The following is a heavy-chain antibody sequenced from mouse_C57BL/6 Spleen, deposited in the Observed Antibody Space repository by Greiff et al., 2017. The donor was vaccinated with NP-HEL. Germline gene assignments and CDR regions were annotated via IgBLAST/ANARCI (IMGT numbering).Heavy chain of an antibody. D-gene: IGHD2-13*01. J-gene: IGHJ1*03. Sequence: VQLQQSGAELVKPGASVKLSCTASGFNFNDYYMHWVKQRTEQGLEWIGRIDLEDGDTNYAPKFQGKATITADTSSNTAYLQLSSLTSEDTAVDYCARGNGDYGYFDVWGTGTTVTVSS. CDR1: GFNFNDYY. CDR2: IDLEDGDT. CDR3: ARGNGDYGYFDV. V-gene: IGHV14-2*01.